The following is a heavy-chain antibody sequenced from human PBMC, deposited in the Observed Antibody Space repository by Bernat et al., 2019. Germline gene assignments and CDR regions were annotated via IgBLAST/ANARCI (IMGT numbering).Heavy chain of an antibody. Sequence: EVQLLESGGGLEQPGGALRLSCAGSGFTFNNHAMSWVRQAPGKGLEWVSAISGNAGTTYYADSVKGRFTISRDNSKNTLSLQMNSLRVEDTAVYYCARGRSTADYWGQGTQVTVSS. J-gene: IGHJ4*02. D-gene: IGHD1-14*01. CDR2: ISGNAGTT. V-gene: IGHV3-23*01. CDR3: ARGRSTADY. CDR1: GFTFNNHA.